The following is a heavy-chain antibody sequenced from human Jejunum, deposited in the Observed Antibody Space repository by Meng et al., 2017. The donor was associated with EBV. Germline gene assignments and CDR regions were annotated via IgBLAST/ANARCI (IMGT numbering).Heavy chain of an antibody. CDR2: INGANGDT. Sequence: QGQHVRRGGVAKKAEDKVKVSMQPCEDTLTTYGSNVGSQAPEQRIEWMGWINGANGDTKNSKQSQGRVTCTRDTSANTGYMELSSMTTEDTAVYYCEAHSWGVYHSNYWGQGTLVTVSS. J-gene: IGHJ4*02. V-gene: IGHV1-3*01. D-gene: IGHD5/OR15-5a*01. CDR3: EAHSWGVYHSNY. CDR1: EDTLTTYG.